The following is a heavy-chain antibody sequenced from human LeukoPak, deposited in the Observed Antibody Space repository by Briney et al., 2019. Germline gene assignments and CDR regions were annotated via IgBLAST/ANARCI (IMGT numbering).Heavy chain of an antibody. V-gene: IGHV4-39*01. Sequence: PSETLSLTCTVSGGSISTSSYYWAWIRQSPGRGLEWIATIYYSGNSYYSPSLKSRVTISVDTSKNQFSLKLSSVTASDTAVYYCARRFAPSRNDAFDIWGQGTMVTVSS. CDR3: ARRFAPSRNDAFDI. CDR1: GGSISTSSYY. CDR2: IYYSGNS. J-gene: IGHJ3*02. D-gene: IGHD3-10*01.